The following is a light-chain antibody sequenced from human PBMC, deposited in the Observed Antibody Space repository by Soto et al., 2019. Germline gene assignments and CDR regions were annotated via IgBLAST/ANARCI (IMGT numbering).Light chain of an antibody. CDR3: SSYTSSSTVV. CDR1: SSDVGRYNY. J-gene: IGLJ2*01. Sequence: QSVLTQPASVSGSPGQSITIPCTGTSSDVGRYNYVSWYQQHPGKAPKLTIYEVSNRPSGVSNRFSGSKSANTASLTISGLQAEDEADYYCSSYTSSSTVVFGGGTKVTVL. V-gene: IGLV2-14*01. CDR2: EVS.